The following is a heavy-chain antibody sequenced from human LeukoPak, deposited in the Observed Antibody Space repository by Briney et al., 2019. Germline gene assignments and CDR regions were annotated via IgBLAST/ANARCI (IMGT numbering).Heavy chain of an antibody. J-gene: IGHJ4*02. V-gene: IGHV1-2*02. CDR1: GYTFTDYY. Sequence: ASVKVSCKASGYTFTDYYVHCVRQAPGQGLEWMGWINPNTGDTKYAQKFQGRVTMTRDTSISTADMELRGLTSDDTAVYFCARGPLHYDFWSGRNNPLDYWGQGTLVTVSS. CDR3: ARGPLHYDFWSGRNNPLDY. CDR2: INPNTGDT. D-gene: IGHD3-3*01.